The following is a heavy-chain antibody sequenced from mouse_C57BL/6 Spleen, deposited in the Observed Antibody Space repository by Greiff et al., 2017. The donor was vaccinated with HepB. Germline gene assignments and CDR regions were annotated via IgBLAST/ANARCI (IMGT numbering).Heavy chain of an antibody. V-gene: IGHV5-2*01. CDR3: ARLDYYGSSYDWYFDV. D-gene: IGHD1-1*01. CDR1: EYEFPSHD. J-gene: IGHJ1*03. CDR2: INSDGGST. Sequence: EVQLVESGGGLVQPGESLKLSCESNEYEFPSHDMSWVRKTPEKRLELVAAINSDGGSTYYPDTMERRFIISRDNTKKTLYLQMSSLRSEDTALYYCARLDYYGSSYDWYFDVWGTGTTVTVSS.